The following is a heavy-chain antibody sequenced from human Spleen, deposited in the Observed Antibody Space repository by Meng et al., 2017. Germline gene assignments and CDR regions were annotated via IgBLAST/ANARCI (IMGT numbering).Heavy chain of an antibody. D-gene: IGHD3-3*01. Sequence: GGSLRLSCAASGFTVSSNYMSWVRQAPGKGLGWVSVIYSGSSTDYADSVKGRFTISRDNSKNTLYLQMNSLRSEDTAVYYCARSSIFGVVIMSPRGEYFDYWGQGTLVTVSS. CDR1: GFTVSSNY. J-gene: IGHJ4*02. CDR3: ARSSIFGVVIMSPRGEYFDY. V-gene: IGHV3-53*05. CDR2: IYSGSST.